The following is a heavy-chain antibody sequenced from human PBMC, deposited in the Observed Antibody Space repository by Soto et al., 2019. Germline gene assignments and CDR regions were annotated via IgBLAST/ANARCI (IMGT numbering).Heavy chain of an antibody. CDR3: ASGTYSADDVYDI. J-gene: IGHJ3*02. CDR1: GFTFSDSF. Sequence: QVQLVESGGGLVKPGGSLRLSCGASGFTFSDSFMSWIRQAPGKGLEFVSYINRKSTYTSYAVSVRGRFTISRDNAKNSLYLQMNSLGVEDTAVYYCASGTYSADDVYDIWGQGTMVTVSS. D-gene: IGHD1-26*01. CDR2: INRKSTYT. V-gene: IGHV3-11*06.